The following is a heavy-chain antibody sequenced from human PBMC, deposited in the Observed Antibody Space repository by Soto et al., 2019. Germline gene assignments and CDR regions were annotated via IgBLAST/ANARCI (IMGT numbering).Heavy chain of an antibody. CDR3: AREYSSRLARGMDV. Sequence: QVQLVESGGGVVQPGRSLRLSCAASGFTFSSYAMHWVRQAPGKGLEWVAVISYDGSNKYYADSVKGRFTISRDHSKNTLYLQMNSLRAEDTAVYYCAREYSSRLARGMDVWGQGTTVTVSS. D-gene: IGHD6-13*01. V-gene: IGHV3-30-3*01. CDR1: GFTFSSYA. J-gene: IGHJ6*02. CDR2: ISYDGSNK.